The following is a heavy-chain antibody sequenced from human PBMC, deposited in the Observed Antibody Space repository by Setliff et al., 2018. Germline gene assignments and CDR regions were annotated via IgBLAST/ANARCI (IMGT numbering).Heavy chain of an antibody. Sequence: SLRLSCAASGFIFDDYAMHWVRQAPGKGLEWVSGIRAGSDNIAYADSVKGRFTISRDNAKNSLYLQLDSLRPDDTAFYYCARGHCTTISCFPDHWGQGIMVTVSS. J-gene: IGHJ4*02. CDR3: ARGHCTTISCFPDH. V-gene: IGHV3-9*01. CDR1: GFIFDDYA. D-gene: IGHD2-8*01. CDR2: IRAGSDNI.